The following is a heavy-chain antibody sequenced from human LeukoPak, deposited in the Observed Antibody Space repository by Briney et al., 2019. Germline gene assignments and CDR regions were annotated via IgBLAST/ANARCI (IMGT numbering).Heavy chain of an antibody. V-gene: IGHV3-30*04. J-gene: IGHJ1*01. D-gene: IGHD2-2*01. CDR3: AKADIVVVPAARALGEYFQH. CDR1: GFTFSSYA. CDR2: ISYDGSNK. Sequence: GRSLRLSCAASGFTFSSYAMHWVRQAPGKGLEWVAVISYDGSNKYYADSVKGRFTISRDNSKNTLYLQMNSLRAEDTAVYYCAKADIVVVPAARALGEYFQHWGQGTLVTVSS.